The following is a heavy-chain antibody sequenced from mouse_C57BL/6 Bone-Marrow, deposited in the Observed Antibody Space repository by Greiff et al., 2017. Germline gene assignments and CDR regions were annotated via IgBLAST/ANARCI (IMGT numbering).Heavy chain of an antibody. Sequence: VQLKESGPELVKPGASVKISCKASGYSFTGYYMNWVKQSPEKSLEWIGEINPSTGGTTYNQKFKAKATLTVDKSSSTAYMQLKSLTSEDSAVYYCARDYGNWFAYWGQGTLVTVSA. CDR2: INPSTGGT. D-gene: IGHD2-1*01. CDR3: ARDYGNWFAY. CDR1: GYSFTGYY. J-gene: IGHJ3*01. V-gene: IGHV1-42*01.